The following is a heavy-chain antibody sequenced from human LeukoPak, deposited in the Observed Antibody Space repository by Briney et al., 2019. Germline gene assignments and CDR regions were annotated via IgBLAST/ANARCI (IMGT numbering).Heavy chain of an antibody. CDR2: IYSGGST. V-gene: IGHV3-53*01. D-gene: IGHD3-3*01. CDR1: GFTVSSNY. J-gene: IGHJ4*02. CDR3: ARDSREWLSHDY. Sequence: GGSLRLSCAASGFTVSSNYMSWVRQAPGKGLEWVSAIYSGGSTYYADSVKGRFTISRDNSKNTLYLQMNSLRAEDTAVYYCARDSREWLSHDYWGQGTLVTVSS.